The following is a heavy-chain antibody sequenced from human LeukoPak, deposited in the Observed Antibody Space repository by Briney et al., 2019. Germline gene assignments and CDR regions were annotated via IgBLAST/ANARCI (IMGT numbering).Heavy chain of an antibody. Sequence: SHTLSLTCTVSGRSISSGDYYWTSIRQPPGKGLVWIGYIYYSGSTYYNPSLKSRVTISVDTSKNQFSLKLSSVTAADTAVYYCARDLRSGWYGNWFDPWGQGTLVTVSS. CDR2: IYYSGST. V-gene: IGHV4-30-4*01. CDR3: ARDLRSGWYGNWFDP. D-gene: IGHD6-19*01. CDR1: GRSISSGDYY. J-gene: IGHJ5*02.